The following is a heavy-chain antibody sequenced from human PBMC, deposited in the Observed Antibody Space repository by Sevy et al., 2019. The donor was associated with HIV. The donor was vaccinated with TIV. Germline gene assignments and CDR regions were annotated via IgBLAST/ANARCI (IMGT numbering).Heavy chain of an antibody. V-gene: IGHV4-59*01. Sequence: SQTLSLTCTVSGGSISSYYWSWIRQPPGKGLEWIGYIYYSGSTNYNPSLKSRVTISVDTSKNQFSLNLSSVTAADTTVYYCARREIAAAGYFDYWGQGTLVTVSS. CDR3: ARREIAAAGYFDY. J-gene: IGHJ4*02. CDR2: IYYSGST. CDR1: GGSISSYY. D-gene: IGHD6-13*01.